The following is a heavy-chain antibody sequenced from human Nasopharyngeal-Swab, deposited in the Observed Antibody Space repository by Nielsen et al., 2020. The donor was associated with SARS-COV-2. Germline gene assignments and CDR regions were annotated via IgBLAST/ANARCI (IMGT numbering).Heavy chain of an antibody. V-gene: IGHV4-59*08. J-gene: IGHJ5*02. CDR1: GYFISSGYY. D-gene: IGHD3-3*01. CDR2: IYYSGNT. Sequence: SETLSLTCTVSGYFISSGYYWSWIRQPPGKGLEWIGYIYYSGNTNYNPSLKSRVTILIDTSKSQFSLKLSSVTAADTAVYYCARHTSSSGHLNWFDPWGQGNVVTVSS. CDR3: ARHTSSSGHLNWFDP.